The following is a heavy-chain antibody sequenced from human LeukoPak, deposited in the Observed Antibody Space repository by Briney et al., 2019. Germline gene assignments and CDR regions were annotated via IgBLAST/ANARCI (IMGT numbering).Heavy chain of an antibody. V-gene: IGHV1-2*04. CDR2: INPNSGGT. CDR1: GYTFTGYY. CDR3: ARETSSSWYDNWFDP. J-gene: IGHJ5*02. Sequence: ASVKVSCKASGYTFTGYYMHWVRQAPGHGLEWMGWINPNSGGTNYAQKFQGWVTMTRDTSISTAYMELSRLRSDDTAVYYCARETSSSWYDNWFDPWGQGTLVTVSS. D-gene: IGHD6-13*01.